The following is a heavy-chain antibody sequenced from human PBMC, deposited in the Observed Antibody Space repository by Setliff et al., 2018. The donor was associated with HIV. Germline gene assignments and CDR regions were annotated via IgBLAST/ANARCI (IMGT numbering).Heavy chain of an antibody. CDR2: INSDDTIT. D-gene: IGHD2-8*01. CDR1: GFSLSDYW. CDR3: ARGLERTNALFGVLSIWLDS. V-gene: IGHV3-74*01. Sequence: GGSLRLSCAASGFSLSDYWMHWVRKVPGKGLLWVARINSDDTITNYADSVKGRFTISRDNAKNTLYLQMNSLRAEDTAVYFCARGLERTNALFGVLSIWLDSWGQGTLVTVSS. J-gene: IGHJ5*01.